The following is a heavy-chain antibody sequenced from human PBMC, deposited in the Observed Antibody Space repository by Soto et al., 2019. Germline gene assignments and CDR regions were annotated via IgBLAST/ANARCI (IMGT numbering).Heavy chain of an antibody. Sequence: EVQLVESGGGLVQPGGSLRLSCAASGFSFSTYWMHWVRQAPGMGPVWVSRISADGSTTKYADSVKGRFTISRDNAKNTLYLQINSLRAEDTAVYYCARGEDILTGYYLSYWGQGTLVTVSS. D-gene: IGHD3-9*01. CDR2: ISADGSTT. V-gene: IGHV3-74*03. CDR1: GFSFSTYW. J-gene: IGHJ4*02. CDR3: ARGEDILTGYYLSY.